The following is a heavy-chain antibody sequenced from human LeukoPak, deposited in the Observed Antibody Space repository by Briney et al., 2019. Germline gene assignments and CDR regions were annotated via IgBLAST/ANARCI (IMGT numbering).Heavy chain of an antibody. Sequence: SETLSLTCTVSGGSISSYYWSWIRQPPGKGLEWIGYIYYSGSTNYNPSLKSRVTISVDTSKNQFSLKLSSVTAADTAVYYCARSPQDVEWELRFGYWGQGTLVTVSS. CDR1: GGSISSYY. J-gene: IGHJ4*02. CDR2: IYYSGST. V-gene: IGHV4-59*01. D-gene: IGHD1-26*01. CDR3: ARSPQDVEWELRFGY.